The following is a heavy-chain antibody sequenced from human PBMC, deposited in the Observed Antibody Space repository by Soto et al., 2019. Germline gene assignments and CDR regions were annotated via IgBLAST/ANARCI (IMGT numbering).Heavy chain of an antibody. D-gene: IGHD5-12*01. V-gene: IGHV5-51*01. J-gene: IGHJ6*02. CDR2: IYPGDSDT. CDR3: ARLSGVDIVATVVVAAIYYYGMDV. CDR1: GYSFTSYW. Sequence: LGESLKISCKGSGYSFTSYWIGWVRQMPGKGLEWMGIIYPGDSDTRYSPSFQGQVTISADKSISTAYLQWSSLKASDTAMYYCARLSGVDIVATVVVAAIYYYGMDVWGQGTTVTVSS.